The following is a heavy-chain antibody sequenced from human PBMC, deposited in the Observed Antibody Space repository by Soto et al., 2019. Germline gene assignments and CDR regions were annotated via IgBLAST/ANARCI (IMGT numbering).Heavy chain of an antibody. CDR3: ARIGQAVGGEGDYFDY. D-gene: IGHD6-19*01. J-gene: IGHJ4*02. V-gene: IGHV3-11*06. CDR1: GFTFSDYY. Sequence: PGGSLRLSCTASGFTFSDYYMSWIRQAPGKGLEWVSYISSSSSYTNYADSVKGRFTISRDNAKNSLYLQMNSLRAEDTAVYYCARIGQAVGGEGDYFDYWGQGTLVTVSS. CDR2: ISSSSSYT.